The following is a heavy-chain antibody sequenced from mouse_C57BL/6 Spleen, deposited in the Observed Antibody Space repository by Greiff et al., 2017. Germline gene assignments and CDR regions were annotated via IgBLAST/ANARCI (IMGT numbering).Heavy chain of an antibody. CDR3: RGGEVTTSPYAMDY. D-gene: IGHD2-2*01. CDR2: LNPGGGYT. J-gene: IGHJ4*01. Sequence: VQLQQSGAELVRPGTSVKMSCKASGYTFTNYWIGWAKQRPGNGLEWIGDLNPGGGYTNYNEKFKGKATLTADKSSSTAYMQFSSLTSEDSAIYYCRGGEVTTSPYAMDYWGQGTSVTVSS. V-gene: IGHV1-63*01. CDR1: GYTFTNYW.